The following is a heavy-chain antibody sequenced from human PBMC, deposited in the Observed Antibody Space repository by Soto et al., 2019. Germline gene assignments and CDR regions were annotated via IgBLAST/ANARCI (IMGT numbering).Heavy chain of an antibody. CDR3: ARDLMGSHRDFDY. V-gene: IGHV3-21*01. Sequence: GGSLSLSCAASVFTFSSYSMNWVRQAPGKGLEWVSSISSSSSYIYYADSVKGRFTISRDNAKNSLYLQMNSLRAEDTAVYYCARDLMGSHRDFDYWGQGTLVTVSS. CDR2: ISSSSSYI. CDR1: VFTFSSYS. D-gene: IGHD3-16*02. J-gene: IGHJ4*02.